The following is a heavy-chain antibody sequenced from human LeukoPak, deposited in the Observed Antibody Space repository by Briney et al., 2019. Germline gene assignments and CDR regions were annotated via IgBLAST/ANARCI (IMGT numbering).Heavy chain of an antibody. CDR3: ARVSYDSSGYYYFDY. CDR1: GGSISSSSYY. V-gene: IGHV4-39*07. CDR2: IYYSGST. Sequence: SETLSLTCTVSGGSISSSSYYWGWIRQPPGKGLEWIGSIYYSGSTYYNPSLKSRVTISVDTSKNQFSLKLSSVTAADTAVYYCARVSYDSSGYYYFDYWGQGTLVTVSS. D-gene: IGHD3-22*01. J-gene: IGHJ4*02.